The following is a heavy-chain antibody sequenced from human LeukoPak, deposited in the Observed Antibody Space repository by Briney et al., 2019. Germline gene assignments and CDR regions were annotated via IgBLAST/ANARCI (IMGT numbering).Heavy chain of an antibody. J-gene: IGHJ4*02. CDR1: GGTFSSYA. V-gene: IGHV1-69*06. CDR2: IIPIFGTA. Sequence: SVKVSCKASGGTFSSYAISWVRQAPGQGLEWMGGIIPIFGTANYAQKFQGRVTITADKSTNTASMELSSLRSEDTAIYYCARGYTSAWFYFDYWGQGTLVTVSS. CDR3: ARGYTSAWFYFDY. D-gene: IGHD6-19*01.